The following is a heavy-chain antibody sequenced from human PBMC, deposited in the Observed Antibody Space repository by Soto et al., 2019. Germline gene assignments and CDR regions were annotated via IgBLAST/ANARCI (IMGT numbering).Heavy chain of an antibody. V-gene: IGHV4-39*01. CDR2: IYHSGIT. CDR3: ASLRVTYYFDY. CDR1: GGSISNSDYY. J-gene: IGHJ4*02. D-gene: IGHD2-21*02. Sequence: SETLSLTCTVSGGSISNSDYYWGWIRQPPGKGLEWIGSIYHSGITYYNPSLKGRVTISVDAPKKQFSLKVSSVTAADTAVYYCASLRVTYYFDYWGQGISVTVSS.